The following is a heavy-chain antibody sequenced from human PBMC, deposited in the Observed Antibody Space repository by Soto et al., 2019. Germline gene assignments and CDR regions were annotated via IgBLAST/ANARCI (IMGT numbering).Heavy chain of an antibody. CDR2: IYYRSKWYN. J-gene: IGHJ4*02. CDR1: GDSVSSNSAA. V-gene: IGHV6-1*01. Sequence: SQTLSLTCAISGDSVSSNSAAWNWIRQSPSRGLEWLGRIYYRSKWYNDYAVSVKSRITINPDTSKNQFSLQLNSVTPEDTAVYYCAREFRQGYYYDSSGYPCFDYWGQGTLVTVSS. D-gene: IGHD3-22*01. CDR3: AREFRQGYYYDSSGYPCFDY.